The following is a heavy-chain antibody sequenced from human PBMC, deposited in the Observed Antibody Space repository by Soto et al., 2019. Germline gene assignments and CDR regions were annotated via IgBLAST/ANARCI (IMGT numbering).Heavy chain of an antibody. D-gene: IGHD7-27*01. Sequence: EEQLLESGGGLVQTGGSLRLSWVVSGFTFASFAMSWVRQPPGKGLEWISTINDRGDTTYYADSVKGRFTISRDNSKNTLYLQMNSLRAEDTAVYSCCLGWYFDLWGRGTLVSVSS. CDR2: INDRGDTT. J-gene: IGHJ2*01. CDR3: CLGWYFDL. CDR1: GFTFASFA. V-gene: IGHV3-23*01.